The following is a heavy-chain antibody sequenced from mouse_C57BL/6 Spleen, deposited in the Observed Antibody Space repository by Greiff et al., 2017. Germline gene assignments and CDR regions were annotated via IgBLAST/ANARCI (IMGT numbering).Heavy chain of an antibody. CDR2: FHPYNDDT. Sequence: VKVVESGAELVKPGASVKMSCKASGYTFTTYPIEWMKQNHGKSLEWIGNFHPYNDDTKYNEKFKGKATLTVEKSSSTVYLELSRLTSDDSAVYYCARGNYYGSSPWFAYWGQGTLVTVSA. J-gene: IGHJ3*01. CDR1: GYTFTTYP. D-gene: IGHD1-1*01. V-gene: IGHV1-47*01. CDR3: ARGNYYGSSPWFAY.